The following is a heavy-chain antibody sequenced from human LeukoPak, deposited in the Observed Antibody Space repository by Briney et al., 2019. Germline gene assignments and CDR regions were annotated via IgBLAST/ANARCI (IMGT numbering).Heavy chain of an antibody. Sequence: SVKVSCKASGGTFSSYAISWVRQAPGQGLEWMGRIIPILGIADYAQKFQGRVTITADKSTSTAYMELSSLRSEDTAVYYCARSVGLGGSAFDIWDQGTMVTVSS. D-gene: IGHD1-26*01. V-gene: IGHV1-69*04. CDR2: IIPILGIA. CDR1: GGTFSSYA. CDR3: ARSVGLGGSAFDI. J-gene: IGHJ3*02.